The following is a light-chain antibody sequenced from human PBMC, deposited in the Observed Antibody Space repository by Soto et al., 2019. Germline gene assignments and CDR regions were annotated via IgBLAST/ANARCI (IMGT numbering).Light chain of an antibody. CDR1: SSDVGGYNF. J-gene: IGLJ3*02. CDR2: EGS. V-gene: IGLV2-23*01. CDR3: CSYAGSRV. Sequence: QSALTQPASVFGSPGQSITISCTGTSSDVGGYNFVSWYQQLPGKAPKLMIYEGSKRPSGVSNRFSGSKSGNTASLTISGLQAEDEADYYCCSYAGSRVFGGGTKLTVL.